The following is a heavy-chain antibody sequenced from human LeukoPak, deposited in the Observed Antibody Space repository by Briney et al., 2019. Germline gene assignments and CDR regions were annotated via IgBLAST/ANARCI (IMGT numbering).Heavy chain of an antibody. J-gene: IGHJ4*02. Sequence: GESLKISCKGSGYIFTSYWVGWVRQMPGKALEWMGIIYPGDSDTRYSPSFQGQVTISADKSISTAYLQWSSLKASDTAIYYCARLDTDKYSGNYYDYFDYWGQGTLVTVSS. CDR3: ARLDTDKYSGNYYDYFDY. D-gene: IGHD1-26*01. V-gene: IGHV5-51*01. CDR1: GYIFTSYW. CDR2: IYPGDSDT.